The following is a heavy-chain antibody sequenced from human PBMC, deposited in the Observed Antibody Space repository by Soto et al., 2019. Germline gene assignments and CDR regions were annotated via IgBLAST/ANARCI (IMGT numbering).Heavy chain of an antibody. V-gene: IGHV5-51*01. CDR1: ECSFTTYW. J-gene: IGHJ5*01. D-gene: IGHD5-12*01. CDR2: IYPGDSDI. Sequence: GESLKISCKGSECSFTTYWIGWVRQMPGKGLEWMGIIYPGDSDIKYSPSFQGQVTISVDRSISTAYLQWSSLKASDTAIYFCARQKGGYDYDSWGQGTLVTVSS. CDR3: ARQKGGYDYDS.